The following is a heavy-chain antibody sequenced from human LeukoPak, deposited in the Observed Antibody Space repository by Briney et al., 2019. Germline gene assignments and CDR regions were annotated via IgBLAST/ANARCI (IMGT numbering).Heavy chain of an antibody. Sequence: SETLSLTCTVSGGSISSSSYYWGWIRQPPGQGLEWIGSIHYSGSTYYNPSLKSRVTISVDTSKNQFSLKLSSVTAADTAVYYCARQLASSWLGSYYYYGMDVWGQGTTVTVSS. J-gene: IGHJ6*02. CDR2: IHYSGST. D-gene: IGHD6-13*01. CDR3: ARQLASSWLGSYYYYGMDV. V-gene: IGHV4-39*01. CDR1: GGSISSSSYY.